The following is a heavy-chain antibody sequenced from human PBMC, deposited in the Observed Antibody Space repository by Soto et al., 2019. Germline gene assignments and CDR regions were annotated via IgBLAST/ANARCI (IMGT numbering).Heavy chain of an antibody. J-gene: IGHJ4*02. CDR3: ARMSLAGAAASLSGSGDYFDY. CDR2: IDWDDDK. Sequence: SGPTLVNPTQTLTLTCTFSEFSLSTSGMRVSWIRQPPGKALEWLARIDWDDDKFYSTSLKTRLTISKDTSKNQVVLTMTNMDPVDTATYYCARMSLAGAAASLSGSGDYFDYWGQGTVVTVAS. V-gene: IGHV2-70*04. D-gene: IGHD6-13*01. CDR1: EFSLSTSGMR.